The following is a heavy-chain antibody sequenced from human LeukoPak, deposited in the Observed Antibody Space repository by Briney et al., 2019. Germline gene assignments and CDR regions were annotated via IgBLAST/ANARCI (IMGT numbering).Heavy chain of an antibody. V-gene: IGHV3-66*01. J-gene: IGHJ4*02. Sequence: GGSLRLSCAASGFTVSSNYMSWVRQAPGKGLEWVSVIYSDDSTYYADSVKGRFTISRDNSKNTLYLQMNSLRAKDTAVYYCARDRSELCSDYWGQGTLVTVSS. CDR2: IYSDDST. CDR3: ARDRSELCSDY. CDR1: GFTVSSNY. D-gene: IGHD2-21*01.